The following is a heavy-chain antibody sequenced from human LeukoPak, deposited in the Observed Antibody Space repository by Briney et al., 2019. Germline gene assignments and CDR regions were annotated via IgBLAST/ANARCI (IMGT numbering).Heavy chain of an antibody. CDR1: GDSITSRTSC. CDR2: MYHTGDT. CDR3: ARHVAVAANYDY. J-gene: IGHJ4*02. V-gene: IGHV4-39*01. D-gene: IGHD6-19*01. Sequence: SETLSLTCTVSGDSITSRTSCWSWIRQPPGKGLEWITCMYHTGDTFYSPSLRSRVTISIDTSKNQFSLKLSSVTAADTALYYCARHVAVAANYDYWGQGSLVIASS.